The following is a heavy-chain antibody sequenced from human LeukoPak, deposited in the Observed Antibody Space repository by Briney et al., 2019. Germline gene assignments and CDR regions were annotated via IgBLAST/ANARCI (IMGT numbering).Heavy chain of an antibody. V-gene: IGHV3-23*01. J-gene: IGHJ4*02. CDR2: ISFSGGST. CDR1: GFTFTSYV. Sequence: PGGSLRLSCAASGFTFTSYVMSWVRQAPGKGLECVSTISFSGGSTYYADSVKGRFTISRDNSKNTLYLQMNSLRAEDTAVYYCERDCSGGNCYYFDYWGQGTLVTVSS. CDR3: ERDCSGGNCYYFDY. D-gene: IGHD2-15*01.